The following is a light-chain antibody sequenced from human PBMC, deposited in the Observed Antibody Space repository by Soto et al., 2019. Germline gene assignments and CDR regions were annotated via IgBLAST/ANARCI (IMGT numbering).Light chain of an antibody. V-gene: IGKV3-20*01. CDR3: QHYQSGHPIT. Sequence: EIVLTQSPGTLSLSLGEGATLSCRAAQSVGTRLAWYQHKTGQAPRLLISGASSRATGIPDRFTGSGSETSFTLTISRLEPEDFALYYCQHYQSGHPITFGQGTRLEIK. CDR2: GAS. CDR1: QSVGTR. J-gene: IGKJ5*01.